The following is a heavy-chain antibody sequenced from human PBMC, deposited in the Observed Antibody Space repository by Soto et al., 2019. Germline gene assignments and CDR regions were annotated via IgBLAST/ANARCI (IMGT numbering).Heavy chain of an antibody. CDR1: GGTFSSYA. J-gene: IGHJ6*02. CDR3: ARSQGSSTSLEIYYYYYYGMDV. CDR2: VIPISGTA. V-gene: IGHV1-69*01. Sequence: QVQLVQSGAEVKKPGSSVKVSCKASGGTFSSYAISWVRQAPGQGLEWMGGVIPISGTANYAQKFQGRVTITADESTSAVYMGLSSLRSEGTAVYFCARSQGSSTSLEIYYYYYYGMDVWGQGTTVTVSS. D-gene: IGHD2-2*01.